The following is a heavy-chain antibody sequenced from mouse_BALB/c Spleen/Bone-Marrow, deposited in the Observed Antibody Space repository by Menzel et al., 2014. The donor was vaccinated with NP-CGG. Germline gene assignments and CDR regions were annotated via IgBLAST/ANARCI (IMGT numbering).Heavy chain of an antibody. V-gene: IGHV1-67*01. J-gene: IGHJ2*01. Sequence: VQLQQSGPELVRPGVLVKISCKGSGYTFTDYAMHWVKQSHAKSLEWIGVISTYSCNTNYNQKFKGKATMTVDKSSSTAYMELARLTSEDSAIYYCARWYYFDYWGQGTTLTVSS. CDR1: GYTFTDYA. CDR3: ARWYYFDY. CDR2: ISTYSCNT.